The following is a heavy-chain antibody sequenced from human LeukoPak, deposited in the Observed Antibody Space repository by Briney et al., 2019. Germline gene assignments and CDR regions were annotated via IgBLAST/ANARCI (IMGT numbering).Heavy chain of an antibody. CDR1: GFTLSSYT. CDR3: ARGAIPIAAAGRRLI. D-gene: IGHD6-13*01. J-gene: IGHJ4*02. CDR2: ISSSSSYI. V-gene: IGHV3-21*01. Sequence: PGGSLRLSCAASGFTLSSYTMNWVRQAPGKGLEWVSSISSSSSYIYYADSVKGRFTISRDNAKNSLYLQMNSLRAEDTAVYYCARGAIPIAAAGRRLIWGQGTLVTVSS.